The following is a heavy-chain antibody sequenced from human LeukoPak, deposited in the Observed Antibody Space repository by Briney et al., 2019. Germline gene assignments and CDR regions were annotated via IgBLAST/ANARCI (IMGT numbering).Heavy chain of an antibody. V-gene: IGHV4-34*01. CDR3: ARDSPLTHYDFWSGYYTHYYYMDV. J-gene: IGHJ6*03. D-gene: IGHD3-3*01. CDR1: GGSFSGYY. CDR2: INHSGST. Sequence: SETLSLTCAVYGGSFSGYYWSWIRQPPGKGLEWIGEINHSGSTNYNPSLKSRVTISVDTSKNQFSLKLSSVTAADTAVYYCARDSPLTHYDFWSGYYTHYYYMDVWGKGTTVTVSS.